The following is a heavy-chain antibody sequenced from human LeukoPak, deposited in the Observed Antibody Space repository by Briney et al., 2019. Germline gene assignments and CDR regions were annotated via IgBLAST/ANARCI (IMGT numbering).Heavy chain of an antibody. Sequence: SETLSLTCTVSGGSISSHYWSWIRQPPGKGLEWIGYIYYSGSTNYNPSLKSRVTISVDTSKNQFSLKLSSVTAAETAVYYCARVSATPGLVDYYYYMDVWGKGTTVTVSS. D-gene: IGHD6-19*01. CDR2: IYYSGST. CDR1: GGSISSHY. CDR3: ARVSATPGLVDYYYYMDV. V-gene: IGHV4-59*11. J-gene: IGHJ6*03.